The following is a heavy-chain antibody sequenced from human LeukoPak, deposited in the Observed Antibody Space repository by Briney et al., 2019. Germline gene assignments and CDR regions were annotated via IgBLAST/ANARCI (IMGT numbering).Heavy chain of an antibody. CDR2: IYYSGST. CDR3: ARDRRAVAGPAFDS. Sequence: TSETLSLTCTVSGGSISSYYWSWIRQPPGKGLEWIGYIYYSGSTNYNPSLKSRVTISIDTSKNQFSLKLSSVTAADTAVYYCARDRRAVAGPAFDSWGQGTLVTVSS. D-gene: IGHD6-19*01. J-gene: IGHJ4*02. V-gene: IGHV4-59*12. CDR1: GGSISSYY.